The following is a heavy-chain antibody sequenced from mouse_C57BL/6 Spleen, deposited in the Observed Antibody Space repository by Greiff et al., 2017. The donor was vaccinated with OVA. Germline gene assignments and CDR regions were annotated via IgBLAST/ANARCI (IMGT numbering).Heavy chain of an antibody. Sequence: EVKVVESGGGLVQPGGSLSLSCAASGFTFTDYYMSWVRQPPGKALECLGFIRHKANGYTTEYSASVKGRFTISRDNSQSILYLQMNALRAEDSATYYCARYRAYYGSSYHYAMDYWGQGTSVTVSS. CDR1: GFTFTDYY. CDR2: IRHKANGYTT. V-gene: IGHV7-3*01. D-gene: IGHD1-1*01. J-gene: IGHJ4*01. CDR3: ARYRAYYGSSYHYAMDY.